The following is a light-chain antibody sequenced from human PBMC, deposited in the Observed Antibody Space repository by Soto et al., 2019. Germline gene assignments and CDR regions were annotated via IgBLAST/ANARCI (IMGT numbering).Light chain of an antibody. CDR1: QSISSY. Sequence: DIQMTQSPSSLSASVGDRVTITCRASQSISSYLNWYQQKPGKAPKLLIYATSSLQSGVPSRFSGSGSGTDFTLTISSLQPQDFATYYCQQSDSTGTWTFGHGTKVDIK. CDR2: ATS. V-gene: IGKV1-39*01. CDR3: QQSDSTGTWT. J-gene: IGKJ1*01.